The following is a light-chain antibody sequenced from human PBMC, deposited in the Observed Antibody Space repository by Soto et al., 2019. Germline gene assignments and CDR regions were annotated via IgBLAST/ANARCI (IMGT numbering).Light chain of an antibody. CDR2: SAS. J-gene: IGKJ1*01. CDR3: QQSYITPVT. Sequence: DIQLTQSPYSLPASVGAGGTITSPARQTSSRYLTWYQLRPGKAPNLLIYSASSLQSGVPSRFSGSGSGTDFTLTISSLQPEDFATYYCQQSYITPVTFGQGTKVDIK. CDR1: QTSSRY. V-gene: IGKV1-39*01.